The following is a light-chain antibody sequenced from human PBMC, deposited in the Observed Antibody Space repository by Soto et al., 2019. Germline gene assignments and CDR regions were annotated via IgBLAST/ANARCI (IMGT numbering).Light chain of an antibody. V-gene: IGKV3-15*01. CDR1: QSVSSN. CDR2: GAS. J-gene: IGKJ1*01. CDR3: QQYNNWPRT. Sequence: EIVLTQSPGTLSLSLGERATLSCRASQSVSSNYLAWSQQKSGQPPRLLISGASTRATGIPARFSGRGSGTEFTLTVSSLQSEDFAVYYCQQYNNWPRTFGQGTKVDI.